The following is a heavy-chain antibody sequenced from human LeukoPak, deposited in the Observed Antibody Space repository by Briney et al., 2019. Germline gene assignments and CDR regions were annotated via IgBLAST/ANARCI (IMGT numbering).Heavy chain of an antibody. J-gene: IGHJ5*02. V-gene: IGHV5-51*01. CDR3: ARQGPYANWFDP. CDR1: GYSFTSYW. D-gene: IGHD3-16*01. CDR2: IYPGT. Sequence: GESLQISCKGSGYSFTSYWIGWVRQMPGKGLEWMGIIYPGTRYSPSFQGQVTISADKSISTAYLQWSSLKASDTAMYYCARQGPYANWFDPWGQGTLVTVSS.